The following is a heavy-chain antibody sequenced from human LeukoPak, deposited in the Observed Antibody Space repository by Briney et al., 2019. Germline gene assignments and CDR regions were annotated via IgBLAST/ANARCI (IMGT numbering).Heavy chain of an antibody. CDR2: ISSSSSYI. CDR3: ARGSARYYYYGMDV. Sequence: GGSLRLSCAASGFTFSSYSMNWVRQAPGKGLEWVSSISSSSSYIYYADSVKGRFTISRDNAKNSLYLQMNSLRAEDTAVHYCARGSARYYYYGMDVWGQGTTVTVSS. V-gene: IGHV3-21*01. D-gene: IGHD3-3*01. J-gene: IGHJ6*02. CDR1: GFTFSSYS.